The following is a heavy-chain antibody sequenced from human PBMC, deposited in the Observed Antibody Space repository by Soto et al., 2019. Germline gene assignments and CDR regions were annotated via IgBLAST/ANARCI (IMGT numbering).Heavy chain of an antibody. CDR1: GGSISSYY. D-gene: IGHD6-13*01. Sequence: PSETLSLTCTVSGGSISSYYWSWIRQPPGKGLEWIGYIYYSGSTNYNPSLKSRVTISVDTSKNQFSLKLSSVTAADTAVYYCARAAAARYLWFDPWGQGTLVTVSS. J-gene: IGHJ5*02. V-gene: IGHV4-59*01. CDR3: ARAAAARYLWFDP. CDR2: IYYSGST.